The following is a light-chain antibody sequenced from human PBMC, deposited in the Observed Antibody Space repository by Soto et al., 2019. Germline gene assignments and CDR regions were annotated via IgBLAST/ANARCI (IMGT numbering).Light chain of an antibody. CDR3: MQTLQLPLT. V-gene: IGKV2D-29*01. CDR1: QSLFHSDGKTP. Sequence: DVVMTQTPVSLSVSPGQPASISCKSSQSLFHSDGKTPLYWYLQRPGQPPQLLIYEVSSLFTGVPDRFSGSGSGTDFTLKISRVEADDVGVYYCMQTLQLPLTFGGGTKVDIK. J-gene: IGKJ4*01. CDR2: EVS.